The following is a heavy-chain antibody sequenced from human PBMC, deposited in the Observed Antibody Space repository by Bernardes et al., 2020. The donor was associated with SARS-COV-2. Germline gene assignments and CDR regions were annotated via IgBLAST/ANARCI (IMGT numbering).Heavy chain of an antibody. CDR3: SRGYYDS. Sequence: GGSLRLSCAASGFTFSGFDMNWVRQAPGKGLDWVSYISSSGGTIYYAASVKGRFTISRDNTKNSLFLQMNSLRADDTAVYYCSRGYYDSWGPGTLVTVSS. V-gene: IGHV3-48*03. CDR2: ISSSGGTI. J-gene: IGHJ4*02. CDR1: GFTFSGFD.